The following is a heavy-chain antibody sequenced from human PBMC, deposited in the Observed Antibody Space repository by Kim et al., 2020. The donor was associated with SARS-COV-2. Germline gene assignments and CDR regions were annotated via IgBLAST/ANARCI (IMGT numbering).Heavy chain of an antibody. D-gene: IGHD2-8*01. V-gene: IGHV3-23*01. Sequence: GGSLRLSCTTSGFTLSTSGISWVRQAPGKGLVWVSLIRGSGGKTYYADSVRGRFTISRDNAKNTLFLQMSSLRAEDTAVYYCVKNTLCICAECWGQG. CDR1: GFTLSTSG. J-gene: IGHJ1*01. CDR3: VKNTLCICAEC. CDR2: IRGSGGKT.